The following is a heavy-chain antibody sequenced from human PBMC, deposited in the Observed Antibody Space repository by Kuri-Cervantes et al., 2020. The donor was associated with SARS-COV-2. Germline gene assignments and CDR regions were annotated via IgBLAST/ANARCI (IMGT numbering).Heavy chain of an antibody. J-gene: IGHJ3*02. D-gene: IGHD6-19*01. CDR2: ITRSSVYI. CDR3: ARDGGGKYSSGWADPGLGDAFDI. V-gene: IGHV3-21*01. CDR1: GFTFSAYT. Sequence: GESLKISCVASGFTFSAYTLNWVRQAPGKGLEWVSSITRSSVYISYADSLKGRFTISRDNAKNSLYLQMNSLRAEDTAVYYCARDGGGKYSSGWADPGLGDAFDIWGQGAMVTVSS.